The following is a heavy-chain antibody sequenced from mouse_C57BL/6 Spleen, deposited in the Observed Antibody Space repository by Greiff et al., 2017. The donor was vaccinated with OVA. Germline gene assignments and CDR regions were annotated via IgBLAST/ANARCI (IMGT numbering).Heavy chain of an antibody. J-gene: IGHJ1*03. CDR2: INPNNGGT. CDR1: GYTFTDYN. V-gene: IGHV1-18*01. Sequence: VQLQQSGPELVKPGASVKIPCKASGYTFTDYNMDWVKQSHGKSLEWIGDINPNNGGTIYNQKFKGKATLTVDKSSSTAYMELRSLTSEDTAVYYCASIITTRGYFDVWGTGTTVTVSS. D-gene: IGHD1-1*01. CDR3: ASIITTRGYFDV.